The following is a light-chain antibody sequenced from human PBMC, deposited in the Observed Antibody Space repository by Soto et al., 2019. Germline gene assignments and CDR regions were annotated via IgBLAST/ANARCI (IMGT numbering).Light chain of an antibody. CDR1: QSVSSY. CDR2: DAS. J-gene: IGKJ1*01. CDR3: QQRSNWPGT. Sequence: VFTQAPSTLSLSPGARATLSCRASQSVSSYLAWYQQKHGQAPRLLIYDASNRATGIPARFSGSGSGTDFTLTISSLEPEDFAVYYCQQRSNWPGTFGQGTKVDIK. V-gene: IGKV3-11*01.